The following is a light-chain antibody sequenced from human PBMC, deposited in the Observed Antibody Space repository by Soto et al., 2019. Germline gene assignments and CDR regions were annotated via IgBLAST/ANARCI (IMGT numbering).Light chain of an antibody. CDR3: AAWDDSLNGWV. CDR1: SSNSGTNT. Sequence: QSVLTQPTSASGTPGQRVTISCSGSSSNSGTNTVNWYQQLPGTAPKLLIYSNNQRPSGVPDRFSGSKSGTSASLAISGLQSEDEADYYCAAWDDSLNGWVFGGGTKLTVL. CDR2: SNN. V-gene: IGLV1-44*01. J-gene: IGLJ3*02.